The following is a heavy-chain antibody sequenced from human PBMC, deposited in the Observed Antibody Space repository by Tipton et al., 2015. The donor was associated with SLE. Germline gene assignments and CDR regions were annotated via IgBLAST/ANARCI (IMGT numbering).Heavy chain of an antibody. Sequence: SLRLSCAASGFTFSSYAMSWVRQAPGKGLEWVSAISGSGGSTYYADSVKGRFTISRDNSKNTLYLQMNSLRAEDTAVYYCAKGSGRDYYYYGMDVWGQGTTVTVSS. J-gene: IGHJ6*02. CDR3: AKGSGRDYYYYGMDV. CDR1: GFTFSSYA. CDR2: ISGSGGST. D-gene: IGHD3-10*01. V-gene: IGHV3-23*01.